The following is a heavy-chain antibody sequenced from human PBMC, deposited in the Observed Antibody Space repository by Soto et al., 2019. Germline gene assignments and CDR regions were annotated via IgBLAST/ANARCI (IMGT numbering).Heavy chain of an antibody. J-gene: IGHJ6*02. Sequence: GGSLRLSCAASGFTFSSYWMHWVRQAPGKGLVWVSRINSDGSSTSYADSVKGRFTISRDNAKNTLYLQMNSLRAEDTAVYYCARAGYSSSWYGPNYYYYGMDVWGQGTTVTVSS. V-gene: IGHV3-74*01. CDR3: ARAGYSSSWYGPNYYYYGMDV. D-gene: IGHD6-13*01. CDR1: GFTFSSYW. CDR2: INSDGSST.